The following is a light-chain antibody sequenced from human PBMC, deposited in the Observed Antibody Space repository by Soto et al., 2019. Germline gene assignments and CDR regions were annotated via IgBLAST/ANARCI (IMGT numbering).Light chain of an antibody. CDR3: AAWDDTLRGVI. Sequence: QSVVTQPASASGTPGQRVTISCSGGSSNIGYSYVYWYQQVPGTAPKLLIQRNNQRPSGVADRFSGSKSGTSASLAISGLRSQDEADYFCAAWDDTLRGVIFGGGTKLTVL. CDR1: SSNIGYSY. V-gene: IGLV1-47*01. CDR2: RNN. J-gene: IGLJ2*01.